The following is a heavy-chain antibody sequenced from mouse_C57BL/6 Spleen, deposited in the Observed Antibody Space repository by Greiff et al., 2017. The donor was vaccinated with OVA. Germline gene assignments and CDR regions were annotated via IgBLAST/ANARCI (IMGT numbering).Heavy chain of an antibody. Sequence: QVQLKQPGAELVMPGASVKLSCKASGYTFTSYWMHWVKQRPGQGLEWIGELDPSDSYTNYNQKFKGKSTLTVDKSSSTAYMQLSSLTSEDSAVYYCARGDNWAFAYWGQGTLVTVSA. CDR3: ARGDNWAFAY. D-gene: IGHD4-1*01. V-gene: IGHV1-69*01. CDR2: LDPSDSYT. CDR1: GYTFTSYW. J-gene: IGHJ3*01.